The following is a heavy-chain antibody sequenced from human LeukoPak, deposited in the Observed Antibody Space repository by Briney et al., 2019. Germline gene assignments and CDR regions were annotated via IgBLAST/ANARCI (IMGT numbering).Heavy chain of an antibody. CDR2: INGNSGDT. J-gene: IGHJ4*02. Sequence: VASVKVSCKASGYTFTGYYMHWVRQAPGQGLEWMGWINGNSGDTKYAQKFQGRVTVTRDTSISTAYMELSSLRYDDTAIYYCARERGYTNDYWGQGTMVTVSS. CDR1: GYTFTGYY. D-gene: IGHD2-2*02. CDR3: ARERGYTNDY. V-gene: IGHV1-2*02.